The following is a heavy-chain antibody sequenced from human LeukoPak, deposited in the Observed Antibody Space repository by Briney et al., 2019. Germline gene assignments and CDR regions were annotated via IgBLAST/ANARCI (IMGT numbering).Heavy chain of an antibody. V-gene: IGHV1-18*01. CDR2: ISDYNGNT. D-gene: IGHD4-23*01. CDR3: ARVLVGGPISPDGY. J-gene: IGHJ4*02. Sequence: ASVKVSCKASGYTFTSYGISWVRQAPGQGLEWMGWISDYNGNTNYAQKLQGRVTMTTDTSTSTAYMELRSLRSDDTAVYYCARVLVGGPISPDGYWGQGTLVTVSS. CDR1: GYTFTSYG.